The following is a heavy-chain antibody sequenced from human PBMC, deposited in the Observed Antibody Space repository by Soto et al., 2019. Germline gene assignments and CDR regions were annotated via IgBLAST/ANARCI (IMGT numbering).Heavy chain of an antibody. CDR1: GGSFRGYS. J-gene: IGHJ6*02. V-gene: IGHV4-4*07. Sequence: PSETLSLTCAVHGGSFRGYSCTWIRQPAGKGLEWIGRIYTSASINYNPSLRGRVTLSVDTSTNQVSLKLASVTAADTAVYYCARDREAGYNFYYGMDVWGQGTTVTVSS. CDR3: ARDREAGYNFYYGMDV. D-gene: IGHD6-19*01. CDR2: IYTSASI.